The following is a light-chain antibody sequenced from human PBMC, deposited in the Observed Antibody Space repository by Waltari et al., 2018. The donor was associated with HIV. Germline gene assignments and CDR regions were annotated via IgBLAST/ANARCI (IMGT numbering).Light chain of an antibody. Sequence: SVLTQPPSASGTPGQKVTISCSGSSPNIGSNSVFWYQQLPGAAPKLLIYTDTQRPSGVPDRFSGSKSGTSASLAISGLRSEDEAVYSCATWDDSLNGVLFGEGTNLNVL. CDR3: ATWDDSLNGVL. J-gene: IGLJ2*01. CDR2: TDT. V-gene: IGLV1-47*01. CDR1: SPNIGSNS.